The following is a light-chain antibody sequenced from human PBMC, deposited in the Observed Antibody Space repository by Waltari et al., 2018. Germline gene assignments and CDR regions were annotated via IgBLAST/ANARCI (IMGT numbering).Light chain of an antibody. CDR3: ASFAGSNTL. J-gene: IGLJ2*01. V-gene: IGLV2-8*01. CDR2: EAS. CDR1: STAIGLYNY. Sequence: QSALTQPPSASASPGPSVTISCTGTSTAIGLYNYVSWYQQHPGKAPKLLLYEASERPSGVPDRFSGSKSGITASLTVFGLQTEDEADYYCASFAGSNTLFGGGTKLTVL.